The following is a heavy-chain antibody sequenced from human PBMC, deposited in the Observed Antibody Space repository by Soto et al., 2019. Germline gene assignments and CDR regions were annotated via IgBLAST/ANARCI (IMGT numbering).Heavy chain of an antibody. J-gene: IGHJ6*02. CDR3: ARDQGSSSWSYYYYHYGMDV. Sequence: ASVKVSCKASGYTFTSYYMHWVRQAPGQGLEWMGIINPSGGSTSYAQKFQGRVTMTRDTSTSTVYMELSSLRSEDTAAYYCARDQGSSSWSYYYYHYGMDVWGQGTTVTVSS. D-gene: IGHD6-13*01. CDR2: INPSGGST. V-gene: IGHV1-46*01. CDR1: GYTFTSYY.